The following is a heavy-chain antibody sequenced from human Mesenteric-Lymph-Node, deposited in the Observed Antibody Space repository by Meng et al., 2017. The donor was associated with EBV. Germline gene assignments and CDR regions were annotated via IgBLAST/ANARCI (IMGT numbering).Heavy chain of an antibody. CDR1: GGSITTNNY. CDR3: ARERGAGTYQGFDF. D-gene: IGHD3-10*01. Sequence: QVQLQESGPGLVKPSGTLSLTCAVSGGSITTNNYWSWVRQPPGKVLEWIAEISHNGHTNYSPSLKSRVTISIDKSKNQFSLKVDSVTAADTAVYYCARERGAGTYQGFDFWGQGTLVTVSS. CDR2: ISHNGHT. V-gene: IGHV4-4*02. J-gene: IGHJ4*02.